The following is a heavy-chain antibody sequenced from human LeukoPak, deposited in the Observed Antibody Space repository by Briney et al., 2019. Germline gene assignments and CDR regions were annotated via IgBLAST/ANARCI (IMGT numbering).Heavy chain of an antibody. CDR3: ARGGPIRRWYYYDSSGYYSDAFDI. V-gene: IGHV4-34*01. CDR2: INHSGST. J-gene: IGHJ3*02. Sequence: SETLSLTCAVYGGSFSGYYWSWIRQPPGKGLEWIGEINHSGSTNYNPSLRSRVTISVDTSKNQFSLKLSSVTAADTAVYYCARGGPIRRWYYYDSSGYYSDAFDIWGQGTMVTVSS. D-gene: IGHD3-22*01. CDR1: GGSFSGYY.